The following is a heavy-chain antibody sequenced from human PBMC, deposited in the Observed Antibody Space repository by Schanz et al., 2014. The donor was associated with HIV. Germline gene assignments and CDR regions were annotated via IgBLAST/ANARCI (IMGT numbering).Heavy chain of an antibody. Sequence: EVQLVESGGGLVQPGRSLRLSCTGSGFNFDDYVMYWVRQAPGKGLEWVSGISWNSETRGYADSVKGRFSISRDNAKNSLYLQMKSLRAEDTALYFCAKDRGVETGMVTNYYYGMDVWGQGTTVTVSS. J-gene: IGHJ6*02. CDR1: GFNFDDYV. D-gene: IGHD5-18*01. CDR2: ISWNSETR. CDR3: AKDRGVETGMVTNYYYGMDV. V-gene: IGHV3-9*01.